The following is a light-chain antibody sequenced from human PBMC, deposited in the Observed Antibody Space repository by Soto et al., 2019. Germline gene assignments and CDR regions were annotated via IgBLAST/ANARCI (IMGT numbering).Light chain of an antibody. CDR3: QQRSNWRT. Sequence: EIVLTQSPATLSLSTGEKDTLCCRASQSVSSYLAWYQQKPGQAPRLLIYDASNRATGIPARFSGSGSGTDFTLTISSLEPEDFAVYYCQQRSNWRTFGQGTKVDIK. CDR1: QSVSSY. J-gene: IGKJ1*01. V-gene: IGKV3-11*01. CDR2: DAS.